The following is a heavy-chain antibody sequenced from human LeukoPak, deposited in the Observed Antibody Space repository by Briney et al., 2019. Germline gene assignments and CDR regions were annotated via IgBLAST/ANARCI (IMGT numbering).Heavy chain of an antibody. CDR3: ARPRGCNSGRCNNFDY. Sequence: GGSLRLSCAASGFNFGGFSMSWVRQAPGKGPERVTHMNEYGGDIFYVDSVKDRFAISRDNAKNSLYLQMNSLRVEDTAVYFCARPRGCNSGRCNNFDYWGQGTLVTVSS. J-gene: IGHJ4*01. CDR1: GFNFGGFS. V-gene: IGHV3-7*01. D-gene: IGHD2-8*01. CDR2: MNEYGGDI.